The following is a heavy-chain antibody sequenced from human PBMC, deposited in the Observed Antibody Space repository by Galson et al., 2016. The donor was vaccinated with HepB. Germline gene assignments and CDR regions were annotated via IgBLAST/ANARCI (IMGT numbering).Heavy chain of an antibody. CDR1: GDSVFSNNAA. CDR2: TYYRSKWWN. J-gene: IGHJ4*02. D-gene: IGHD3-10*01. Sequence: CAISGDSVFSNNAAWNWIRQSPSRGLEWLGRTYYRSKWWNTYAVSVKSRITINPDTSKNQLSLHLNSMTPEDTAVYYCARDRASWDGQHSGNFDYWGQGTLVTVSS. CDR3: ARDRASWDGQHSGNFDY. V-gene: IGHV6-1*01.